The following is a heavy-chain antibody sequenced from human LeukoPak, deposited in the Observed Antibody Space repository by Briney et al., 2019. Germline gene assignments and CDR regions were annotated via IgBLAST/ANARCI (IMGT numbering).Heavy chain of an antibody. J-gene: IGHJ4*02. CDR1: GFTFSGSA. V-gene: IGHV3-15*01. CDR3: TTAAYYDFWSGYHYFDY. CDR2: IKSKTDGGTT. Sequence: GGSLRLSCAASGFTFSGSAMHWVRQAPGKGLEWVGRIKSKTDGGTTDYAAPVKGRFTISRDDSKNTLYLQMNSLKTEDTAVYYCTTAAYYDFWSGYHYFDYWGQGTLVTVSS. D-gene: IGHD3-3*01.